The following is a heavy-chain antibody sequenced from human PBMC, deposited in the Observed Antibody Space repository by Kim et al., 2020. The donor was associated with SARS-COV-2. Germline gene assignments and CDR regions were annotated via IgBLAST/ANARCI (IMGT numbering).Heavy chain of an antibody. CDR3: TSRGWLLSPFDY. D-gene: IGHD2-15*01. J-gene: IGHJ4*02. V-gene: IGHV3-15*01. CDR1: GFTFSNAW. Sequence: GGSLRLSCAASGFTFSNAWMSWVRQAPGKGLEWVGRIKSKTDGGTTDYAAPVKGRFTISRDDSKNTLYLQMNSLKTEDTAVYYCTSRGWLLSPFDYWGQGTLVTVSS. CDR2: IKSKTDGGTT.